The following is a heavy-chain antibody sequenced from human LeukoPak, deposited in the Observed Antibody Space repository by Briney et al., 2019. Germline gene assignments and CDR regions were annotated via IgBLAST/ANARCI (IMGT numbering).Heavy chain of an antibody. CDR3: AKQKPTNYDFWSGYWFDY. CDR1: GFTFSSYA. V-gene: IGHV3-23*01. Sequence: PGPSLRLSCAASGFTFSSYAMSWVRQAPGKGLEWVSAISGSGGSTYYADSVKGRFTISRDNSKNTLYLQMNSLRAEDTAVYYCAKQKPTNYDFWSGYWFDYWGQGTLVTVSS. CDR2: ISGSGGST. J-gene: IGHJ4*02. D-gene: IGHD3-3*01.